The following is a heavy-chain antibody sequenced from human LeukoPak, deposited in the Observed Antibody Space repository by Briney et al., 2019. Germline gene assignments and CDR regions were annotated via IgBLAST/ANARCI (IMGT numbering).Heavy chain of an antibody. Sequence: ASVKVSCKASGYTFTGYYIHWVRQTPGQGLEWMGWINPNNSNTYYAQNFQGRVTMTRDTSISTAYMELSRLRSDDTAVYYCARGTAMAWELIDYWGQGTLVTVSS. CDR2: INPNNSNT. CDR3: ARGTAMAWELIDY. D-gene: IGHD1-26*01. J-gene: IGHJ4*02. V-gene: IGHV1-2*02. CDR1: GYTFTGYY.